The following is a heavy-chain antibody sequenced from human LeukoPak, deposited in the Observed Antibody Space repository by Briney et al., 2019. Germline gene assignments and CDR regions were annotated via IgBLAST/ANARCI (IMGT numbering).Heavy chain of an antibody. D-gene: IGHD3-22*01. V-gene: IGHV3-21*01. Sequence: GGSLRLSCAASGFTFDSYSMNWVRQAPGKGLEWVSSISSSSSSIYYADSVKGRLTISRDNAKDSLYLQMNSLRAEDTAVYYCARGPTMKMDVWGKGTTVTISS. CDR1: GFTFDSYS. J-gene: IGHJ6*04. CDR2: ISSSSSSI. CDR3: ARGPTMKMDV.